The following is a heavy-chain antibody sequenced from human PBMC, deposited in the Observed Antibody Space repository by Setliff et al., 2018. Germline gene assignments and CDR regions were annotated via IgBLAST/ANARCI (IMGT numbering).Heavy chain of an antibody. Sequence: SETLSLTCTVSGGSISSYYWSWIRQPAGKGLEWIGHIYIGGSANYNPSLKSRVTMSIDTSKNQFSLKLNSVTAADTAVYYCARDRTRFTMVRGVIITRAFDYWGQGTLVTVSS. CDR3: ARDRTRFTMVRGVIITRAFDY. CDR2: IYIGGSA. J-gene: IGHJ4*02. V-gene: IGHV4-4*07. D-gene: IGHD3-10*01. CDR1: GGSISSYY.